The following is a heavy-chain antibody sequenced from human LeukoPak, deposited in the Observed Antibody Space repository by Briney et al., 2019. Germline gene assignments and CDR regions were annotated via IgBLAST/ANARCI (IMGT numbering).Heavy chain of an antibody. Sequence: SETLSLTCTVSGGSISSHYWSWVRQPPGKGVEWIGYIYYSGSTYYNPSLKSRVTISVDTSKNQFSLKLSSVTAADTAVYYCARDKLGVVDAFDIWGQGTMVTVSS. V-gene: IGHV4-59*11. CDR3: ARDKLGVVDAFDI. CDR1: GGSISSHY. CDR2: IYYSGST. J-gene: IGHJ3*02. D-gene: IGHD3-3*01.